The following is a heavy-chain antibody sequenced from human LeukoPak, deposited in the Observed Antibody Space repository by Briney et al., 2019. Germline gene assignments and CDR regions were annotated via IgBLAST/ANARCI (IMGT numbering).Heavy chain of an antibody. Sequence: PGGSLRLSCAASGFTFKSYGMNWVRQAPGKGLQWVSGISGSGVSTYYADSVKGRFTISRDNAKKSLYLQMNSLRAEDTAVYYCAREPLRLGYYDSGGPYYMDVWGKGTTVTVSS. V-gene: IGHV3-48*01. D-gene: IGHD3-10*01. CDR3: AREPLRLGYYDSGGPYYMDV. J-gene: IGHJ6*03. CDR2: ISGSGVST. CDR1: GFTFKSYG.